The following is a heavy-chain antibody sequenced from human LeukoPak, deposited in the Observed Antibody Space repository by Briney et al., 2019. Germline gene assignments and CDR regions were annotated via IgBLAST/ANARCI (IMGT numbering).Heavy chain of an antibody. CDR1: GFTFSNYA. Sequence: GGSLRLSCVASGFTFSNYAMSWVRQAPGKGLEWVSAITGSGGITYYAYSVKGRFTISRDNSKNTLYLQINSLRAEDTAVYYCAKWGDDDVLTGYYDPDYWGEGALVTVSS. CDR3: AKWGDDDVLTGYYDPDY. CDR2: ITGSGGIT. V-gene: IGHV3-23*01. D-gene: IGHD3-9*01. J-gene: IGHJ4*02.